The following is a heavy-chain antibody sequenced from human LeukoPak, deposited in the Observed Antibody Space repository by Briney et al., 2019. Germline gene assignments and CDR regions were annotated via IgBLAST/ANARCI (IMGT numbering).Heavy chain of an antibody. V-gene: IGHV1-8*01. CDR2: MNPNSGNT. CDR1: GYTFTSYD. CDR3: ARTPVSGSCPRGAFDI. J-gene: IGHJ3*02. Sequence: ASVKVSCKASGYTFTSYDINWVRQATGQGLEWMGWMNPNSGNTGYAQKFQGRVTMTRNTSISTAYMELSSLRSEDTAVYYCARTPVSGSCPRGAFDIWGQGTMVTVSS. D-gene: IGHD1-26*01.